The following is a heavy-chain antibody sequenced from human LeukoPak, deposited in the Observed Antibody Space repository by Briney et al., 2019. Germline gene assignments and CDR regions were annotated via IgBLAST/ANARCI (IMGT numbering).Heavy chain of an antibody. CDR3: ARGGYLNWFDP. D-gene: IGHD1-1*01. J-gene: IGHJ5*02. CDR1: GFTFSSYA. V-gene: IGHV3-30*04. Sequence: PGGSLRLSCAASGFTFSSYAMHWVRQAPGKGLEWVAVISYDGSNKYYADSVKGRFTISRDNSKNTLYLQMNSLRSEDTAVYYCARGGYLNWFDPWGQGTLVTVSS. CDR2: ISYDGSNK.